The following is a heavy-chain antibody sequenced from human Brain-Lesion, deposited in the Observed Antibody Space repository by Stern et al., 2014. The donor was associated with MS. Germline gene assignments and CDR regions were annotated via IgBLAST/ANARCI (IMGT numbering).Heavy chain of an antibody. J-gene: IGHJ5*02. CDR1: DGSISSGDYY. V-gene: IGHV4-30-4*01. D-gene: IGHD3-10*01. Sequence: VQLEESDPGLVKPSQTLSLTCSVSDGSISSGDYYWSWIRQPPGKGLEWIGYIYYSGRTYYNPSLGDTNYNPSLESRVTISVDASKNQFSLKLTSVTAADTAVYYCARALQPYYFGTNGAWGQGTLVTVSS. CDR3: ARALQPYYFGTNGA. CDR2: IYYSGRT.